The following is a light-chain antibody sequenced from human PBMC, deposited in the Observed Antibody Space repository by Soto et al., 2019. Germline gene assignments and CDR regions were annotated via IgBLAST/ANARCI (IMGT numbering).Light chain of an antibody. CDR3: QQLKSYPIT. CDR1: QSVSTRS. Sequence: EIVFTQSPVTLSLSPGERATLSCRASQSVSTRSLAWYQQKPGQAPRLLIYGASSRATGIPDRFSGSGSGTDFTLTISSLQPEDFATYYCQQLKSYPITFGQGTRLEIK. J-gene: IGKJ5*01. V-gene: IGKV3-20*01. CDR2: GAS.